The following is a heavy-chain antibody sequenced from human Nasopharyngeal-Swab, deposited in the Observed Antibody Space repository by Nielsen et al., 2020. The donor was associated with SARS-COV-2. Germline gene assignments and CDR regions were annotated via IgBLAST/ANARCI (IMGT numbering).Heavy chain of an antibody. J-gene: IGHJ6*02. Sequence: WVRQATGQGLEWMGGIIPIFGTANYAQKFQGRVTITADESTSTAYMELSSLRSEDTAVYSCARGEVRGVIILHYYYYYGMDVWGQGTTVTVSS. CDR3: ARGEVRGVIILHYYYYYGMDV. D-gene: IGHD3-10*01. V-gene: IGHV1-69*01. CDR2: IIPIFGTA.